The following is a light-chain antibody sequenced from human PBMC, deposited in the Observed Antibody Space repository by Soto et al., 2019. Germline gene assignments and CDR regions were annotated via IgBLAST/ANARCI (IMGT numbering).Light chain of an antibody. J-gene: IGKJ5*01. CDR1: QSVSGW. CDR3: QQANKFPPT. CDR2: KAS. V-gene: IGKV1-5*03. Sequence: DVQMIQSPSTLAASVGDTVTVTCRASQSVSGWLAWYQQKAGKAPKLLIYKASTLKSGVPSRFSGSGSGTDFTLTISSLQPEDFATSYCQQANKFPPTFGQGTRLEIK.